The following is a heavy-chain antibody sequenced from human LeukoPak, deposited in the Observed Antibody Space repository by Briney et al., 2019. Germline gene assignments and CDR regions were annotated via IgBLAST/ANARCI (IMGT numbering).Heavy chain of an antibody. CDR1: GYTFTSYG. J-gene: IGHJ4*02. CDR2: INAYNGNT. V-gene: IGHV1-18*01. CDR3: ARDDILTGYHQPGY. D-gene: IGHD3-9*01. Sequence: ASVKVSCKASGYTFTSYGISWVRQAPGQGLEWMGWINAYNGNTNYAQKLQGRVTMTTDTSTSTAYMELRSLRSDDTAVYYCARDDILTGYHQPGYWGQGTLVTVSS.